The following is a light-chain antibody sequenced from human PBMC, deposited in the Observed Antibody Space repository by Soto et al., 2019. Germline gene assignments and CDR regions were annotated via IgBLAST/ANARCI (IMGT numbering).Light chain of an antibody. V-gene: IGKV3-11*01. CDR3: QQRTNGPLLT. CDR2: DAS. J-gene: IGKJ4*01. Sequence: EIVLTQSPATLSLSPGERATLSCRASQSVSSYLAWYQQKPGQAPRLLIYDASHRATGIPARFSGSGSGTDFTLTLIRLVPEDFAVYYCQQRTNGPLLTFGGGTTLQIK. CDR1: QSVSSY.